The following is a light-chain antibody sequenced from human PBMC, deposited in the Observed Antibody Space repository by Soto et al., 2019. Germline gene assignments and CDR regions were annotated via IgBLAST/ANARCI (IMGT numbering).Light chain of an antibody. CDR3: SSYAGSNHLV. CDR1: SSDVGGYNY. CDR2: EVS. V-gene: IGLV2-8*01. Sequence: QSALTQPPSASGSPGQSVTISCTGTSSDVGGYNYVSWYQQHPGKSPKLMIYEVSKRPSGVADRFSGSKSGNTASLTVSGLQAEDAADYYCSSYAGSNHLVFGGGTKLTVL. J-gene: IGLJ3*02.